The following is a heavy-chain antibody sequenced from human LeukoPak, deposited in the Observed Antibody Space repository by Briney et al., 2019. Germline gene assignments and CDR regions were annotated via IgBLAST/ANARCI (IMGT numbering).Heavy chain of an antibody. Sequence: GGSLRLSCAASGFTFSSYGMHWVRQAPGKGLEWVAFIRYDGSNKYYADSVKGRFAISRDNSKNTLYLQMNSLRAEDTAVYYGAKDGGYCSSTSCYPNSEYFDYWGQGTLVTVSS. V-gene: IGHV3-30*02. CDR2: IRYDGSNK. J-gene: IGHJ4*02. CDR1: GFTFSSYG. D-gene: IGHD2-2*03. CDR3: AKDGGYCSSTSCYPNSEYFDY.